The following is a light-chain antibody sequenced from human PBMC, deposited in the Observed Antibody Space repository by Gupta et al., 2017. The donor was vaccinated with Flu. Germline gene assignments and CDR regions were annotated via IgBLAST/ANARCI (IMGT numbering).Light chain of an antibody. CDR1: SSNIQNNY. CDR2: ENN. J-gene: IGLJ3*02. V-gene: IGLV1-51*02. Sequence: KVTISCSGGSSNIQNNYVSWYQQLPGTAPELLIYENNKRPSGIPDRFSGSKSDTSATLGITGLQTGDEADYYCGTWDSSLSAWVFGGGTKLKVL. CDR3: GTWDSSLSAWV.